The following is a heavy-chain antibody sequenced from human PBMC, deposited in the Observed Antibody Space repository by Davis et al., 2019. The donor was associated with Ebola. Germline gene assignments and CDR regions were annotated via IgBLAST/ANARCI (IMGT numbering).Heavy chain of an antibody. CDR1: GYSFTSYW. V-gene: IGHV5-51*01. J-gene: IGHJ5*02. Sequence: GESLKISCKGSGYSFTSYWIGWVRQMPGKGLEWMGIIYPGDSEIRYSPSFQGRVTISVDKSITTAYLQWSSLMASDTAMYYCARLGWSRDNCPPWGQGTLVTVSS. CDR3: ARLGWSRDNCPP. D-gene: IGHD1-1*01. CDR2: IYPGDSEI.